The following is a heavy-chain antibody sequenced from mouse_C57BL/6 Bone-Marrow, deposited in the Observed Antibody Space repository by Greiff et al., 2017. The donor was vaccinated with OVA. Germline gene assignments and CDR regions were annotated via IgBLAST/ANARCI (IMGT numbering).Heavy chain of an antibody. CDR3: ARGPHYYGSSYVQYFDV. CDR2: INPSTGGT. CDR1: GYSFTGYY. D-gene: IGHD1-1*01. J-gene: IGHJ1*03. Sequence: VQLKESGPELVKPGASVKISCKASGYSFTGYYMNWVKQSPEKSLEWIGEINPSTGGTPYNQKFKAKATLTVDKSSSTAYMQLKSLTSEDSAVYYCARGPHYYGSSYVQYFDVWGTGTTVTVSS. V-gene: IGHV1-42*01.